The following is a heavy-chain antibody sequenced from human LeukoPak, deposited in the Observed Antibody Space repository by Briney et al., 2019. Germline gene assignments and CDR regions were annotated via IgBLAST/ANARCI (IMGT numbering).Heavy chain of an antibody. J-gene: IGHJ4*02. CDR2: INHSGST. V-gene: IGHV4-31*03. D-gene: IGHD6-19*01. Sequence: SQTLSLTCTVSGGSISSGDYYWSWIRQPPGKELEWIGEINHSGSTNYNPSLKSRVTISVDTSKNQFSLKLSSVTAADTAVYYCARGRGDSSGSYYFDYWGQGTLVTVSS. CDR3: ARGRGDSSGSYYFDY. CDR1: GGSISSGDYY.